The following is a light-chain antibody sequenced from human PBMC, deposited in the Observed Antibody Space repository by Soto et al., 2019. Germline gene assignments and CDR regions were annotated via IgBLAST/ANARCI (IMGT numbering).Light chain of an antibody. CDR2: VAS. CDR1: QSVDIN. Sequence: IVMTQSPVTLSVSPGDRATLSCRASQSVDINLAWYQQKPGQTPKLLIYVASTRATGIPARFSGSGSGTEFTLTISSLQSEDFAVYYCQQYNVWPLTFGGGTKVEFK. V-gene: IGKV3-15*01. CDR3: QQYNVWPLT. J-gene: IGKJ4*01.